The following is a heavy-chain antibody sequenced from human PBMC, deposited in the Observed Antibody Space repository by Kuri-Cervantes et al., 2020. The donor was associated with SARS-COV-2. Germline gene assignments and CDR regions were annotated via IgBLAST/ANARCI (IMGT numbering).Heavy chain of an antibody. CDR2: INPSGGST. Sequence: GSSKNSSKASVYTFTSNYMHWVRQPAGQGVEEMGIINPSGGSTTYAQKFQGRVTMTRATSTSTVHMGLSSLGSEDTAVYYCARAQGHNAQQLSGVDYWGQGTLVTVSS. D-gene: IGHD6-13*01. V-gene: IGHV1-46*03. J-gene: IGHJ4*02. CDR1: VYTFTSNY. CDR3: ARAQGHNAQQLSGVDY.